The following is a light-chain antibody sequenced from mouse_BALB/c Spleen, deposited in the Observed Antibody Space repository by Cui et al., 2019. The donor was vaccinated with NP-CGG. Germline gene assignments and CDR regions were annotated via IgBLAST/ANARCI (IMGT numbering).Light chain of an antibody. CDR1: TGAVTTSNY. V-gene: IGLV1*01. CDR2: GTN. CDR3: ALWYSNHWV. J-gene: IGLJ1*01. Sequence: VVATEAALTTSPGETVTLTCRSSTGAVTTSNYANWVQEKPDHLFTGLIGGTNNRPPGVPARFSGSLIGDKAALTITGAQTEDEAIYFCALWYSNHWVFGGGTKLTVL.